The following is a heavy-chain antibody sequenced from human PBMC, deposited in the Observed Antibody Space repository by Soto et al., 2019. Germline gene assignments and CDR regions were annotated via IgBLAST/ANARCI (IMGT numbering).Heavy chain of an antibody. D-gene: IGHD6-19*01. Sequence: ASVKVSCKVSGGTVSSYTISWVRQAPGQGLEWMGGIIPIFGTANYAQKFQGRVTITADESTSTAYMELSSLRSEDTAVYYCARGQAVAAHDYWGQGTLVTVSS. CDR3: ARGQAVAAHDY. J-gene: IGHJ4*02. CDR2: IIPIFGTA. V-gene: IGHV1-69*13. CDR1: GGTVSSYT.